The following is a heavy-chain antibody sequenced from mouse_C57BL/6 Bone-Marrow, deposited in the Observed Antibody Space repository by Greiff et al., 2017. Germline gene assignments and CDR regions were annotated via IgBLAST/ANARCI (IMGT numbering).Heavy chain of an antibody. CDR3: ARSGPLGRSFDY. Sequence: QVQLQQPGAELVKPGASVKMSCKASGYTFPSYWIPWVKQRPGQGLEWIGDIYPTSGRTNYNEKFKSKALLTVDTSSNTAYMQLSSLTSEDSADFYCARSGPLGRSFDYWGQGTTLTGSS. V-gene: IGHV1-55*01. J-gene: IGHJ2*01. CDR2: IYPTSGRT. CDR1: GYTFPSYW. D-gene: IGHD4-1*01.